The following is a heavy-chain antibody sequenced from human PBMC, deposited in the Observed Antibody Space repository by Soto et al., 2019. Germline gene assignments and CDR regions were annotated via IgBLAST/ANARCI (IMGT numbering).Heavy chain of an antibody. V-gene: IGHV1-69*12. Sequence: QVQLVQSGAEVKKPGSSVKVSCKASGGTFSSYAISWVRQAPGQGLEWMGGIIPIFGTANYAQKFQGRVTITADESTSTAYMELSSLRSEDTAVYYCARDYGDFSYYYCYGMDVWGQGTTVTVSS. CDR3: ARDYGDFSYYYCYGMDV. CDR1: GGTFSSYA. D-gene: IGHD4-17*01. J-gene: IGHJ6*02. CDR2: IIPIFGTA.